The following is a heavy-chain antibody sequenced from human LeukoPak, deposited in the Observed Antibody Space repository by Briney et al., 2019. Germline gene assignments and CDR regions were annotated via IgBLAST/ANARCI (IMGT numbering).Heavy chain of an antibody. Sequence: ASVKVSCKASGYTFTGYYIHWVRQAPGQGLEWMGWINPNSGDTYYAQNCQGRVTMIRDTSISTVYMELSRLRSDDTAVYYCARCLFGSSCSSLDYWGQGTLVSVSS. D-gene: IGHD6-13*01. CDR1: GYTFTGYY. J-gene: IGHJ4*02. CDR2: INPNSGDT. V-gene: IGHV1-2*02. CDR3: ARCLFGSSCSSLDY.